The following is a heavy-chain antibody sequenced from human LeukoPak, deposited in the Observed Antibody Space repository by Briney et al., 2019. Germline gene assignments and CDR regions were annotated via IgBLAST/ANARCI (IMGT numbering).Heavy chain of an antibody. Sequence: GGSLRLSCAASGFTFSSYGMHWVRQAPGKGLEWVAVISYDGSNKYYADSVKGRFTISRDNSKNTPYLQMNSLRAEDTAVYYCARDLGYDILTGYNDYWGQGTLVTVSS. CDR1: GFTFSSYG. CDR3: ARDLGYDILTGYNDY. V-gene: IGHV3-30*03. J-gene: IGHJ4*02. D-gene: IGHD3-9*01. CDR2: ISYDGSNK.